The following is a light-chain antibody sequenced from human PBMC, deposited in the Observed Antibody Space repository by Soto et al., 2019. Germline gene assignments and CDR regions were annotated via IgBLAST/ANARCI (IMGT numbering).Light chain of an antibody. V-gene: IGKV3-15*01. CDR1: QSISDT. CDR3: QQYNNWPWT. CDR2: SAS. Sequence: EIVMTQSPATLSVSPGGIATLSFSASQSISDTLAWYQQKPGQAPRLLIYSASRRATGFPARFSGSGSGTDFTLTISSLQSEDFAVYYCQQYNNWPWTFGQGTKVDIK. J-gene: IGKJ1*01.